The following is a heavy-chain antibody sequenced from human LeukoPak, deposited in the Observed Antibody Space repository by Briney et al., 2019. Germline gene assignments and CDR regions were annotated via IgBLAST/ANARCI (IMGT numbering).Heavy chain of an antibody. V-gene: IGHV3-23*01. Sequence: PGGSLRLSCAASGFTFSSYAMSWVRQAPGKGLEWVSAISGSGGSTYYADSVKGRFTISRDNSKNTLYLQMNSLRAEDTAVYYCAKGDSIDFWSGYYGYYFDYWGQGTLVTVSS. CDR1: GFTFSSYA. J-gene: IGHJ4*02. CDR2: ISGSGGST. CDR3: AKGDSIDFWSGYYGYYFDY. D-gene: IGHD3-3*01.